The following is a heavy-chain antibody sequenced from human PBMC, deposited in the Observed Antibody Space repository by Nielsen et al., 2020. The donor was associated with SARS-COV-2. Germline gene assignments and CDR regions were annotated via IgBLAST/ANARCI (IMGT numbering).Heavy chain of an antibody. D-gene: IGHD2-2*01. CDR2: ISGRGGNT. CDR3: ARGAIVVVPDMDV. Sequence: GESLKISCAAPGFSFSNYAMNWVRHAPGKGLEWVSAISGRGGNTFYADSVKGRFTISRDNFKSTLYLQMNSLRAEDAAIYYCARGAIVVVPDMDVWGPGTTVTVSS. V-gene: IGHV3-23*01. CDR1: GFSFSNYA. J-gene: IGHJ6*02.